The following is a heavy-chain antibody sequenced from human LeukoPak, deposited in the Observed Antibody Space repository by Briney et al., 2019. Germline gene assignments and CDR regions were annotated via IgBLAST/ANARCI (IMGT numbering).Heavy chain of an antibody. CDR2: INPNSGGT. J-gene: IGHJ3*02. CDR1: GYTFTGYY. D-gene: IGHD3-3*01. V-gene: IGHV1-2*02. CDR3: ARHGRFYDAFDI. Sequence: ASVKVSCKASGYTFTGYYMHWVRQAPGQGLEWMGWINPNSGGTNYAQKFQGRVAMTGDTSISTAYMDLSRLRSDDTAVYYCARHGRFYDAFDIWGQGTMVIVSS.